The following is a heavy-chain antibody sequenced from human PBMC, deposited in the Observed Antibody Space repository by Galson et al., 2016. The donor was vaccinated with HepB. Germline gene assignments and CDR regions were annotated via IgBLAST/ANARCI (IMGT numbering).Heavy chain of an antibody. D-gene: IGHD3-10*01. CDR3: ARPAARGIFFHF. CDR1: GGSFSSFG. Sequence: SVKVSCKASGGSFSSFGTSWVRQAPGQGPEWMGEIIPFFGTTNYAPKFQGRVTISADISTSTVYMGMSSLTSDDTAMYYCARPAARGIFFHFWGQGTVVTVSS. J-gene: IGHJ4*02. V-gene: IGHV1-69*06. CDR2: IIPFFGTT.